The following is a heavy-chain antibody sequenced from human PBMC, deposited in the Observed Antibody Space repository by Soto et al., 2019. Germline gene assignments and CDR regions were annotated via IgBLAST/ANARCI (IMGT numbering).Heavy chain of an antibody. CDR2: IIPIFGTA. V-gene: IGHV1-69*06. J-gene: IGHJ6*02. Sequence: GASVKVSCKASGGTFSSYAISWVRQAPGQGLEWMGGIIPIFGTANYAQKFQGRVTITADTSISTAYMELSRLRSDDTAVYYCARVGRDWYNWNDCGMDVWGQGTTVTVSS. CDR1: GGTFSSYA. D-gene: IGHD1-1*01. CDR3: ARVGRDWYNWNDCGMDV.